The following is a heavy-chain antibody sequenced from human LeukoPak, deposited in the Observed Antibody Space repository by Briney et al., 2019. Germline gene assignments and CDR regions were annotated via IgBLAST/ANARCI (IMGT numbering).Heavy chain of an antibody. CDR3: TKWSTSGSYYTE. D-gene: IGHD3-10*01. CDR1: GFTFSAYS. J-gene: IGHJ4*02. Sequence: GGSLRLSCGASGFTFSAYSMNWVRQAPGKGLEWVAYISYGVSTTHYVDSVKGRFTISRDNAKNSLYLQMNSLRDEDTAVYYCTKWSTSGSYYTEWGQGTLVIVSS. CDR2: ISYGVSTT. V-gene: IGHV3-48*02.